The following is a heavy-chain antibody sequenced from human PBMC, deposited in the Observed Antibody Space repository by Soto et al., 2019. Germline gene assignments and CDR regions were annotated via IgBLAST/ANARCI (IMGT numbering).Heavy chain of an antibody. J-gene: IGHJ6*02. CDR1: EYTFTSYA. D-gene: IGHD2-2*02. Sequence: QVQLVQSGAEVKKPGASVKVSCKASEYTFTSYAMHWVRQAPGQRLEWMGWINAGNGNTKYSQKFQGRVTITRDTSASTAYMELSSLRSEDTAVYYCARGGYCSSTSCYTVGGLDVWGQGTTVTVSS. V-gene: IGHV1-3*01. CDR2: INAGNGNT. CDR3: ARGGYCSSTSCYTVGGLDV.